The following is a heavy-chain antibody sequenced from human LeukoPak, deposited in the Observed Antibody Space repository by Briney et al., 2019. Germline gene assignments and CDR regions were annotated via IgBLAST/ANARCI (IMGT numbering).Heavy chain of an antibody. CDR2: ISSSGSTI. J-gene: IGHJ6*04. V-gene: IGHV3-48*03. Sequence: GGSLRLSWAPSGFTFSSYEMNWVRQAPGKGLEWVSYISSSGSTIYYADSVKGRFTISRDNAKNSLYLQMNSLRAEDTAVYYCAELGITMIGGVWGKGTTVTISS. CDR1: GFTFSSYE. D-gene: IGHD3-10*02. CDR3: AELGITMIGGV.